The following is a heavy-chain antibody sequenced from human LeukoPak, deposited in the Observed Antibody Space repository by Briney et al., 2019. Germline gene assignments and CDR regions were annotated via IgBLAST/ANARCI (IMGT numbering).Heavy chain of an antibody. CDR1: GGSISSSSYY. CDR2: IYYSGST. CDR3: ARSPDILTGENFDY. J-gene: IGHJ4*02. D-gene: IGHD3-9*01. Sequence: SETLSLTCTVSGGSISSSSYYWGWIRQPPGKGLEWIGSIYYSGSTYYNPSLKSRVTISVDTSKNQFSLKLSSVTAADTAVYCARSPDILTGENFDYWGQGTLVTVSS. V-gene: IGHV4-39*07.